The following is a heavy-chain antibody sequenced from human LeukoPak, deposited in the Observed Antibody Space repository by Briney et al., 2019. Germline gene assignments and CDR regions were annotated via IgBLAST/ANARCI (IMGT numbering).Heavy chain of an antibody. Sequence: SVKVSCKASGGTFSSYAISWVRQAPGQGLEWMGGIIPIIGTANYAHKFQGRVTITADESTSTAHMELSSLRSEDTAVYYCARDLRGYCSGGSCYTDYYYYYYMDVWGKGTTVTVSS. J-gene: IGHJ6*03. V-gene: IGHV1-69*13. CDR1: GGTFSSYA. CDR2: IIPIIGTA. CDR3: ARDLRGYCSGGSCYTDYYYYYYMDV. D-gene: IGHD2-15*01.